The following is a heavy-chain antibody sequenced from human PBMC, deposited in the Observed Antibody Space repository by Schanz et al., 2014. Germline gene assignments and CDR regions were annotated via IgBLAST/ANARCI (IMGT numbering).Heavy chain of an antibody. CDR1: GFTFSSYG. J-gene: IGHJ4*02. V-gene: IGHV3-33*01. CDR3: ARDGDFDY. CDR2: IWYDGSNK. Sequence: VQLLESGGGLVQPGGSLRLSCAASGFTFSSYGMHWVRQAPGKGLEWVAIIWYDGSNKYYADSVKGRFTISRDNSKNTLCLQMSSLRAEDTAVYYCARDGDFDYWGQGTLVTVSS.